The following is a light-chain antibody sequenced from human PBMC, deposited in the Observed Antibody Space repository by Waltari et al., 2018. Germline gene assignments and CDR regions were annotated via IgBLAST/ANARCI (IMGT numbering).Light chain of an antibody. CDR3: CSYAGSSNVV. Sequence: QSALTQPASVSGSPGQSITLSCTGTRSDVGSYNLVSWYQQHPGKAPKLMIYEGSKRPSGVSNRFSGSKSGNTASLTISGLQAEDEADYYCCSYAGSSNVVFGGGTKLTVL. J-gene: IGLJ2*01. CDR2: EGS. CDR1: RSDVGSYNL. V-gene: IGLV2-23*01.